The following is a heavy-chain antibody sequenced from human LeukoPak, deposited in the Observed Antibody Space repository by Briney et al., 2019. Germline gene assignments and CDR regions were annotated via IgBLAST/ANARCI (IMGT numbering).Heavy chain of an antibody. CDR3: AGSSGHADCYSAFDY. Sequence: GGSLRLSCAASGFALSSYSMDWVRQAPGKGLQWVSAISGSGSSTYYADSVKGRFTISRANSKKTLFLQLNSLRAEDTAVYYCAGSSGHADCYSAFDYWGQGTLVTVSS. D-gene: IGHD2-21*02. CDR1: GFALSSYS. V-gene: IGHV3-23*01. J-gene: IGHJ4*02. CDR2: ISGSGSST.